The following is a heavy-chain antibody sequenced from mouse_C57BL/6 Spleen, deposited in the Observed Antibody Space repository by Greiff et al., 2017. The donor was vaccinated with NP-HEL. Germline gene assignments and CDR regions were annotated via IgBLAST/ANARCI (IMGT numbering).Heavy chain of an antibody. CDR2: ISDGGSYT. CDR1: GFTFSSYA. V-gene: IGHV5-4*01. J-gene: IGHJ2*01. CDR3: AREPGFDD. Sequence: EVQRVESGGGLVKPGGSLKLSCAASGFTFSSYAMSWVRQTPEKRLEWVATISDGGSYTYYPDNVQGRFTSSRDNAKNNLYLQMSHLKSEDTAMYYCAREPGFDDWGQGTTLTVAS.